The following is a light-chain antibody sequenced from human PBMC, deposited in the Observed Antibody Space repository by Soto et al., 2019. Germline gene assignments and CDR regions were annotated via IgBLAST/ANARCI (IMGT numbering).Light chain of an antibody. CDR3: QSSDTNNYVV. CDR2: GGN. J-gene: IGLJ2*01. Sequence: NFMLTQPHSVSKSPGKTVTISCTRTGGRIATTSVQCYQQPPDSAPPTGIFGGNQRPSGVSDRFSASIDTSSNSASLTLSGLQPEDEADYYCQSSDTNNYVVFGGGTKVTVL. CDR1: GGRIATTS. V-gene: IGLV6-57*04.